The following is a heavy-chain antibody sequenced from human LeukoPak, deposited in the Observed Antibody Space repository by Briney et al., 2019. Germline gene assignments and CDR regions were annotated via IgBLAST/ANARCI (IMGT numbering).Heavy chain of an antibody. J-gene: IGHJ5*02. D-gene: IGHD1-26*01. Sequence: GGSLRLSCAASGFTLSSYVMNWVRQAPGKGQEWGAIISYDGSNEYYADPVKGRFTVSRDNSKNTLYLQMNSLRADDTAVYYCAKDYRDHPLRPNWFDPWGQGTLVTVSS. V-gene: IGHV3-30*14. CDR2: ISYDGSNE. CDR3: AKDYRDHPLRPNWFDP. CDR1: GFTLSSYV.